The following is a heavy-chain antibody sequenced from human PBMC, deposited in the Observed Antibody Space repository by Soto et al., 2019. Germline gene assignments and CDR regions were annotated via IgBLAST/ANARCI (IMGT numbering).Heavy chain of an antibody. J-gene: IGHJ4*02. V-gene: IGHV1-3*01. CDR1: GYTFTSYA. CDR3: ARDLGGWTDY. CDR2: INAGNGNT. D-gene: IGHD6-19*01. Sequence: QVQLVQSGAEVKKPGASVKVSCKASGYTFTSYAMQLVRQAPGQRLEWMGWINAGNGNTKYSQKFQGRVTITSDTSASTDYMELSSLRSEDTAVYYCARDLGGWTDYWGQGTLVTVSS.